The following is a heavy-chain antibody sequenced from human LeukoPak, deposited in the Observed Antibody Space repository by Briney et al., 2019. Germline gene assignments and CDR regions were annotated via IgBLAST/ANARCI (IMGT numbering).Heavy chain of an antibody. CDR3: AKSRWLQLFYYFDY. J-gene: IGHJ4*02. Sequence: PGGTLRLSSATSRFTLRNYGITWLRQGPGKGMECVSIMSGGHGGTHNADPVKGRFTISRDKPKNTQDLQMNSLRAEDTAVYYCAKSRWLQLFYYFDYWGQGTLVTVSS. CDR2: MSGGHGGT. D-gene: IGHD5-24*01. V-gene: IGHV3-23*01. CDR1: RFTLRNYG.